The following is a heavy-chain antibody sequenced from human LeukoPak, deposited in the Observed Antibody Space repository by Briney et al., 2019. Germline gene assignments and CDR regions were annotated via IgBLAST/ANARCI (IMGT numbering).Heavy chain of an antibody. D-gene: IGHD6-13*01. CDR2: ISPSGSTI. V-gene: IGHV3-48*01. CDR1: GFSFSDYS. CDR3: ARERPGIAVAATV. J-gene: IGHJ4*02. Sequence: PGGSLRLSCAASGFSFSDYSMNWVRQAPGKGLEWLSYISPSGSTIYYADSVRGRFTISRDNPKNSLYLQMNSLRAEDAAVYYCARERPGIAVAATVWGQGTLVTVSS.